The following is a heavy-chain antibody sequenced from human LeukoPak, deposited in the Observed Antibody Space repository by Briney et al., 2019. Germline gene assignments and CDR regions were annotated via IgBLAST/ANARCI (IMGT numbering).Heavy chain of an antibody. Sequence: SETLSLTCTVSGGSISSHYWSWIRQPPGKGLEWVGYIYYSGSTNYNPSLKSRVTISVDTSKNQFSLKLSSVTAADTAVYYCARERPYNWFDPWGQGTLVNVSS. V-gene: IGHV4-59*11. J-gene: IGHJ5*02. CDR1: GGSISSHY. CDR3: ARERPYNWFDP. CDR2: IYYSGST.